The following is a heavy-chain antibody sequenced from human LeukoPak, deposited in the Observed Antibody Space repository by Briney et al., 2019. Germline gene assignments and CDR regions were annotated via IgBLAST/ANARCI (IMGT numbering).Heavy chain of an antibody. D-gene: IGHD6-19*01. CDR1: GFTFSTYN. J-gene: IGHJ6*02. CDR2: ISGSSSTI. V-gene: IGHV3-48*01. CDR3: ARDYRDSSGWFRYYGMDV. Sequence: GGSLRLSCAVSGFTFSTYNMNWVRQAPGKGLEWVSYISGSSSTIHYANSVKGRFTISRDNAQNSLYLQMNSLRAEDTAVYYCARDYRDSSGWFRYYGMDVWGQGTTVTVS.